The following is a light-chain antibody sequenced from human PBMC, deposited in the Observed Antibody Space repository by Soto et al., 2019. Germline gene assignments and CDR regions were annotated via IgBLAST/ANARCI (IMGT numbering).Light chain of an antibody. CDR2: YDS. V-gene: IGLV3-21*04. CDR1: NIGSKS. J-gene: IGLJ3*02. CDR3: QVWDSSSDHLV. Sequence: SYELTQPPSVSVAPGKTARITCGGNNIGSKSVHWYQQKPGQAPVLVIYYDSDRPSGIPERFSGSNSGDTATLTISRVEAGDEADYYCQVWDSSSDHLVFCGGTKLTVL.